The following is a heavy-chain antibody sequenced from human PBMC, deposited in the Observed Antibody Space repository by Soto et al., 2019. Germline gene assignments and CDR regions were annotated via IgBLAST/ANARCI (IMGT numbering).Heavy chain of an antibody. Sequence: EVQLLESGGGLAQPGGSLRLSCAASGFTFSSYVMSWVRQSPGKGLEWERVSAITGSGGDTYNADSVKGRFTVSRDNTKNTLYLQMNSLKAEDTAVYYCAKGSADTRPYYFDYWGQGALVTVSS. CDR1: GFTFSSYV. V-gene: IGHV3-23*01. D-gene: IGHD6-13*01. J-gene: IGHJ4*02. CDR2: ITGSGGDT. CDR3: AKGSADTRPYYFDY.